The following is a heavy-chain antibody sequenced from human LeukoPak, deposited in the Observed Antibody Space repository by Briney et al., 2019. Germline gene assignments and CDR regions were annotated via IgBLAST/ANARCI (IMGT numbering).Heavy chain of an antibody. J-gene: IGHJ4*02. CDR3: AKGPRGSGYTFDY. D-gene: IGHD3-3*01. V-gene: IGHV3-9*03. Sequence: GGSLRLSCAASGFTFDDYAMHWVRQAPGKGLEWVSGISWNSGSVGYADSVKGRFTISRDNAKNSLYLQMNSLRAEDMALYYCAKGPRGSGYTFDYWGQGTLVTVSS. CDR2: ISWNSGSV. CDR1: GFTFDDYA.